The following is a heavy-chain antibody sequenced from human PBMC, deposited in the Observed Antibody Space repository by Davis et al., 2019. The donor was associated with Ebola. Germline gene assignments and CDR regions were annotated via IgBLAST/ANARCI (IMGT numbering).Heavy chain of an antibody. D-gene: IGHD3-10*01. CDR2: ISGSGGST. Sequence: GESLKISCAASGFTFSSYAMSWVRQAPGKGLEWVSPISGSGGSTYYADSVKGRFTISRDNSKNTLYLQMNSLRAEDTAVYYCAKGPYYYGSGSFTAFDYWGQGTLVTVSS. CDR3: AKGPYYYGSGSFTAFDY. CDR1: GFTFSSYA. J-gene: IGHJ4*02. V-gene: IGHV3-23*01.